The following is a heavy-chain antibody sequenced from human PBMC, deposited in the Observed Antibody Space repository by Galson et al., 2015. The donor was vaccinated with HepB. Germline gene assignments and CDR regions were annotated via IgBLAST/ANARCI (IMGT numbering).Heavy chain of an antibody. CDR2: IYSGGST. Sequence: SLRLSCAASGFTVSSNYMSWVRQAPGKGLEWVSVIYSGGSTYYADSVKGRFTISRHNSKTTLYLQMNSLRAEDTAVYYCARAHTPDPRDAFDIWGQGTMVTVSS. CDR1: GFTVSSNY. J-gene: IGHJ3*02. V-gene: IGHV3-53*04. CDR3: ARAHTPDPRDAFDI.